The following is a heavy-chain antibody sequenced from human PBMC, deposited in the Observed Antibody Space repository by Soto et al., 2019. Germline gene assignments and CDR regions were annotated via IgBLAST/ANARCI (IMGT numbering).Heavy chain of an antibody. D-gene: IGHD3-10*01. J-gene: IGHJ4*02. V-gene: IGHV4-30-4*01. CDR3: ARWWFGEFFDY. CDR2: IYYTGST. Sequence: QVQLQESGPGLVKPSQTLSLTCTVSGGSISSGDSYWSWIRQPPGKGLEWIGFIYYTGSTYYNPSLKRRVTISVDTSKNQFSLKLNSVTAADTAVYYCARWWFGEFFDYWGQGTLVTVSS. CDR1: GGSISSGDSY.